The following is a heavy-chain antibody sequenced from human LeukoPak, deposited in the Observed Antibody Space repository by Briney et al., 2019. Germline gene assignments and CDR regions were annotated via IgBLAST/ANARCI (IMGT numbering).Heavy chain of an antibody. Sequence: PGGSLSLSCAPSGFAFRNYSMHCVRHAPGKGAVWVSRIKGDGRVTYYADSVKGRFTISRDNANNTLYLQMNSLTADDTAVYYCVKSDWFDPWGEGTLVTVSS. CDR1: GFAFRNYS. CDR2: IKGDGRVT. CDR3: VKSDWFDP. J-gene: IGHJ5*02. V-gene: IGHV3-74*01.